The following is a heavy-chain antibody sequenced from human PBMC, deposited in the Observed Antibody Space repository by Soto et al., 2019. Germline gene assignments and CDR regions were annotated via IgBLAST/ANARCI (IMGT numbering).Heavy chain of an antibody. D-gene: IGHD2-2*01. CDR1: GGTFSSYA. CDR2: IIPISDTT. CDR3: ARSQGSSTSLEIYYYYYYGMDV. J-gene: IGHJ6*01. V-gene: IGHV1-69*01. Sequence: QVQLVQSGAAVKKPGSSVKVSCKASGGTFSSYAISWVRQASGQRLEWMGGIIPISDTTNYAQKLHGRVTITADESTSTAYMELSSLRSEDTAVYYCARSQGSSTSLEIYYYYYYGMDVWGQWTTVTVSS.